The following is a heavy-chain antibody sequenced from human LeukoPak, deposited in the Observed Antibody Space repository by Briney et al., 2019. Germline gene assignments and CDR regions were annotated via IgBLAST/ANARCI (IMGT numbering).Heavy chain of an antibody. CDR2: IKQDGSDK. CDR3: ARGGLFKYFFDY. D-gene: IGHD2-15*01. CDR1: GFTFSNYW. Sequence: GGSLRLSCAASGFTFSNYWMSWVRQAPGKGLEWVANIKQDGSDKFYVDSVKGRFTISRDNAKNMLYLQTNSLRAEDTAVYYCARGGLFKYFFDYWGQGTPVTVSS. V-gene: IGHV3-7*01. J-gene: IGHJ4*02.